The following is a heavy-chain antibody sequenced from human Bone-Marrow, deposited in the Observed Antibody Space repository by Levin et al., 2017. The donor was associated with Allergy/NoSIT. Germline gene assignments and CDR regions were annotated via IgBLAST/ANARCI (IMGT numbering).Heavy chain of an antibody. D-gene: IGHD2-8*01. Sequence: KVSCQASGYSFIGYWLAWVRQVPGKGLELMGTIYPSDSDTVYSPAFQGQVTFSADKYTNTAYLQWSSLRASDTAMYYCARQGSCINGVCYKDYWGQGTLVTVSS. CDR2: IYPSDSDT. CDR3: ARQGSCINGVCYKDY. V-gene: IGHV5-51*01. CDR1: GYSFIGYW. J-gene: IGHJ4*02.